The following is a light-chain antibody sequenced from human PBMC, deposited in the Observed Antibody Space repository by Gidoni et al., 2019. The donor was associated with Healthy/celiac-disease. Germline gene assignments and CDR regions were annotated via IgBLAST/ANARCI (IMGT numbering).Light chain of an antibody. CDR2: KAS. V-gene: IGKV1-5*03. CDR3: QQYNGYSFT. J-gene: IGKJ3*01. CDR1: QSISSW. Sequence: DIQMTQSPSTLSASVGDRVTITCRASQSISSWLAWYQQKPGKAPKLLIYKASSLESGVPSRFSGCGSGTEFTLTISSLQPDDFATYYCQQYNGYSFTFGPGTKVDI.